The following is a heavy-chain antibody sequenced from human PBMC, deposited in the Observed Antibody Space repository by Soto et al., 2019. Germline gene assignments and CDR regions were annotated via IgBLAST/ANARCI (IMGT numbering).Heavy chain of an antibody. Sequence: GGSLRLSCAASGFTFNSAWMSWVRQAPGKGLEWVGRIKSKTDGGSTDYAAPVKGRFTLSRDDSKKTLFLQMNSLKTEDTAVYYCTTPSYYYDSSGYLSWGQGTLVTVSS. CDR1: GFTFNSAW. D-gene: IGHD3-22*01. J-gene: IGHJ5*02. V-gene: IGHV3-15*01. CDR2: IKSKTDGGST. CDR3: TTPSYYYDSSGYLS.